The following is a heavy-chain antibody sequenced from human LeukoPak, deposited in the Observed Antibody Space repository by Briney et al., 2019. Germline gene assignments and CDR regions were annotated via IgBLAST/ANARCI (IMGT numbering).Heavy chain of an antibody. CDR2: ISNGKT. CDR3: VREAGYCASVCLKTNWFDP. CDR1: GFPFRNHA. V-gene: IGHV3-23*01. J-gene: IGHJ5*02. D-gene: IGHD2-15*01. Sequence: GGSLRLSCAASGFPFRNHAMSWVRQPPGKGLEWVSAISNGKTYYADSVRGRFTIPRDDSKNMVYLQMNSLRVEDTARYYCVREAGYCASVCLKTNWFDPWGQGTLVTVSS.